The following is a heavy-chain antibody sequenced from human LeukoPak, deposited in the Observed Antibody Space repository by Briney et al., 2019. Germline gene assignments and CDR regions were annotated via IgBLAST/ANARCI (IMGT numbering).Heavy chain of an antibody. Sequence: ASVKVSCKASGYTFIGYYMHWVRQAPGQGLEWMGIINPSGGSTSYAQKFQGRVTMTRDMSTSTVYMELSSLRSEDTAVYYCARDWETSSSWYEGYNWFDPWGQGTLVTVSS. J-gene: IGHJ5*02. V-gene: IGHV1-46*01. CDR3: ARDWETSSSWYEGYNWFDP. CDR2: INPSGGST. CDR1: GYTFIGYY. D-gene: IGHD6-13*01.